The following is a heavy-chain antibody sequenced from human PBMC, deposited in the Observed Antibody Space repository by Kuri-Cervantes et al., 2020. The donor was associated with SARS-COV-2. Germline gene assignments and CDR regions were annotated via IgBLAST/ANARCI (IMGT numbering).Heavy chain of an antibody. CDR1: GGTFSSYG. J-gene: IGHJ4*02. Sequence: SCKASGGTFSSYGMHWVRQAPGKGLEWVAVIWYDGSNKYYADSVKGRFTISRDNSKNTLYLQMNSLRAEDTAVYYCARDRAGVRRSGYFDYWGQGTLVTVSS. V-gene: IGHV3-33*01. CDR2: IWYDGSNK. D-gene: IGHD3-3*01. CDR3: ARDRAGVRRSGYFDY.